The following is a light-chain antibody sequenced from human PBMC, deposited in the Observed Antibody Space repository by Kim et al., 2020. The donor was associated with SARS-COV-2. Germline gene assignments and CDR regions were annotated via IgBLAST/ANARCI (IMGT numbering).Light chain of an antibody. CDR1: QYVSEIR. CDR3: QQYVESPPLT. Sequence: PGERATRSCRASQYVSEIRLAWYQQKPGRAPRLLIYAASSRATGITDRFSGRGSGTDFTLTISRLEPEDFAVYYCQQYVESPPLTFGGGTKVDIK. J-gene: IGKJ4*01. V-gene: IGKV3-20*01. CDR2: AAS.